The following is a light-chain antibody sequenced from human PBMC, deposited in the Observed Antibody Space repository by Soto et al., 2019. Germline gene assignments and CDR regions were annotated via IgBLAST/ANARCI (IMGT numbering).Light chain of an antibody. CDR2: AAS. V-gene: IGKV1-27*01. Sequence: DIQLTQSPSSLSASVGDRVTITCRASQGISNFVAWYQQKPGKDPKLLIYAASTLQSGVPSRFSGSGSGTDFTLSISNPQPEDVGTFYCQKYHIAPPTFGHCTRVEIK. CDR3: QKYHIAPPT. CDR1: QGISNF. J-gene: IGKJ1*01.